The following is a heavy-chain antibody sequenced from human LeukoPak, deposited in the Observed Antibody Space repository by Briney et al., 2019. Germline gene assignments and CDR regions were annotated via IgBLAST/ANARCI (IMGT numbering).Heavy chain of an antibody. D-gene: IGHD4-11*01. CDR3: AREFTSNINAFDI. J-gene: IGHJ3*02. V-gene: IGHV4-39*07. Sequence: WVRQPPGKGLEWIGSIYYSGSTYYNPSLKSRVTISVDTSKNQFSLKLSSVTAADTAVYYCAREFTSNINAFDIWGQGTMVTVSS. CDR2: IYYSGST.